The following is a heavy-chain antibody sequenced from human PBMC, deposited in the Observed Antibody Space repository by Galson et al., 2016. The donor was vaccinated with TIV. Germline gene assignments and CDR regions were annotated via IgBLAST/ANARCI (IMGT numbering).Heavy chain of an antibody. CDR1: GLTFTSYA. CDR3: AKNSEAVTGITSDAFDI. V-gene: IGHV3-23*01. J-gene: IGHJ3*02. CDR2: ISASGGGT. Sequence: SLRLSCAASGLTFTSYAMSWVRRAPGKGLEWVSTISASGGGTYYADSVKGRFTIARDNSRNTQYLQMNTLRTEDTAVYFCAKNSEAVTGITSDAFDIWGQGTTAAVSS. D-gene: IGHD1-7*01.